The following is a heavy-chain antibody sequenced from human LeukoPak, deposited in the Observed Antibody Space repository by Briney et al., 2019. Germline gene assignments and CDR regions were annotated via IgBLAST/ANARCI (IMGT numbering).Heavy chain of an antibody. CDR3: AKDSWITMIVVVPPGAFDI. Sequence: GGSLRLSCAASGFTFSSYAMSWVRQAPGKGLEWVSAISGSGGSTYYADSVKGRFTISRDNSKNTLYLQMNSLRAEDTAVYYCAKDSWITMIVVVPPGAFDIWGQGTMVTVSS. V-gene: IGHV3-23*01. CDR1: GFTFSSYA. CDR2: ISGSGGST. D-gene: IGHD3-22*01. J-gene: IGHJ3*02.